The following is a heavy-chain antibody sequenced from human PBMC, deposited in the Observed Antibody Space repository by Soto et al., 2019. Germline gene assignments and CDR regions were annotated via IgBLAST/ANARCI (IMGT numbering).Heavy chain of an antibody. V-gene: IGHV4-30-4*01. D-gene: IGHD1-26*01. Sequence: SETLSLTCTVSGGSISSGDYYWSWVRQPPGKGLEWIGSIYYSGATYYNPSLKSRITMSVDKPKNQFSLKLSSVTAADTAVYYCARVYSGSYSDYWGQGTLVTVSS. CDR3: ARVYSGSYSDY. CDR2: IYYSGAT. CDR1: GGSISSGDYY. J-gene: IGHJ4*02.